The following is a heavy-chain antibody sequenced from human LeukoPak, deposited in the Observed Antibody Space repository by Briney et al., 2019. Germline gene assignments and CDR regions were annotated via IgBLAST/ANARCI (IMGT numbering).Heavy chain of an antibody. CDR3: ARASKISSPYIYD. J-gene: IGHJ4*02. D-gene: IGHD5/OR15-5a*01. CDR2: IYTSGST. V-gene: IGHV4-61*02. CDR1: GGSISSASYY. Sequence: PSETLSLTCTVSGGSISSASYYWSWIRQPAGKGLEWIGRIYTSGSTNYNPSLKSRVTISVDTSKNQFSLKLSSVTAADTAVYYCARASKISSPYIYDWGQGTLVTVSS.